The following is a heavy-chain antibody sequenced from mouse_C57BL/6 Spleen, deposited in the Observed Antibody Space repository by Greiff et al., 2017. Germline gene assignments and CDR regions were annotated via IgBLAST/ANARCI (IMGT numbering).Heavy chain of an antibody. J-gene: IGHJ4*01. Sequence: QVQLQQSGPELVKPGASVKISCKASGYTFTDYYINWVKQRPGQGLEWIGWIFPGSGSTYYNEKFKGKATFTVDKSSSTAYMLLNSLTSEDSAVYFCARQGPRYAMDYWGQGTSVTVSS. CDR1: GYTFTDYY. D-gene: IGHD3-3*01. V-gene: IGHV1-75*01. CDR2: IFPGSGST. CDR3: ARQGPRYAMDY.